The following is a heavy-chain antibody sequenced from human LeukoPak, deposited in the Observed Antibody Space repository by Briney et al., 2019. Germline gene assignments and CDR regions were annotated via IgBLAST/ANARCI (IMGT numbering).Heavy chain of an antibody. D-gene: IGHD6-6*01. CDR3: ARDHSGMWRQLGDDAFDI. CDR2: IYYSGST. Sequence: SSETLSLTCTVSGVSIGSVGYYWSWIRQHPGKGLEWIGYIYYSGSTNYNPSLKSRVTISVDTSKNQFSLKLSSVTAADTAVYYCARDHSGMWRQLGDDAFDIWGQGTMVTVSS. J-gene: IGHJ3*02. V-gene: IGHV4-61*08. CDR1: GVSIGSVGYY.